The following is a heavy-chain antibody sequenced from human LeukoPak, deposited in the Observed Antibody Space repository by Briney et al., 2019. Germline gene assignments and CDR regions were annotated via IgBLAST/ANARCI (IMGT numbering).Heavy chain of an antibody. J-gene: IGHJ5*02. CDR2: IYYSGST. V-gene: IGHV4-39*01. Sequence: KPSETLSLTCTVSGGFISSRSYYWGWIRQPPGKGLEWIGSIYYSGSTYYNPSLKSRVTISVDTSKNQFSLKLNSVTAADTAVYYCARLFQRVIITSWFDPWGQGTLVTVSS. D-gene: IGHD3-10*01. CDR3: ARLFQRVIITSWFDP. CDR1: GGFISSRSYY.